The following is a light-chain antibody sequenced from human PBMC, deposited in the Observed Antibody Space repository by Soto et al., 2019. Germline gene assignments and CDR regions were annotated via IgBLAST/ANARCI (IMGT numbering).Light chain of an antibody. CDR3: QQYYSTPIT. CDR1: QSILYSSNNKNY. CDR2: WAS. V-gene: IGKV4-1*01. Sequence: DIVRTQSPDSLAVSLGERATINCKSSQSILYSSNNKNYLAWYQQKPGQPPKLLIYWASTRESGVPGRFSGSGSGTDFSLTISSLQAEDVAVYYCQQYYSTPITFGQGTRLEIK. J-gene: IGKJ5*01.